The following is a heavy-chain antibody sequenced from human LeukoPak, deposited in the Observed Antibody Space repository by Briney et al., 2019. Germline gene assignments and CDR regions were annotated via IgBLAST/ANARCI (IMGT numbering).Heavy chain of an antibody. CDR1: GYTFTSYG. J-gene: IGHJ4*02. CDR2: ISVYTGKT. Sequence: ASVKVSCKTSGYTFTSYGINWVRQAPGQGLEWMGWISVYTGKTYHAQKFQARVTMTTDTSTTTAYMELRSLRSDDTAVYYCAKDRGWQYADYETVAVEHWGQGTLVTVSS. D-gene: IGHD4-17*01. CDR3: AKDRGWQYADYETVAVEH. V-gene: IGHV1-18*01.